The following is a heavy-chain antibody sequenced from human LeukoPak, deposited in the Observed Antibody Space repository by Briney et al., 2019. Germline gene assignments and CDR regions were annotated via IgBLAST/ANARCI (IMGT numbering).Heavy chain of an antibody. CDR1: GGSISSYY. CDR3: ARAYYDSSGYHFDY. CDR2: IYTSGST. Sequence: SETLSLTCTVSGGSISSYYWSWIRQPAGKGLEWIGRIYTSGSTNYNPSLKSRVTISVDTSKNQFSLKLSSVTAADTAVYYCARAYYDSSGYHFDYWGQGTLVTVSS. J-gene: IGHJ4*02. D-gene: IGHD3-22*01. V-gene: IGHV4-4*07.